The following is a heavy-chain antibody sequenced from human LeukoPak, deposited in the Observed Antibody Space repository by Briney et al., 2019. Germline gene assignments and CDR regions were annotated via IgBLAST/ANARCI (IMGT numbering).Heavy chain of an antibody. D-gene: IGHD3-22*01. CDR1: GCTFSSYA. J-gene: IGHJ5*02. CDR2: IIPIFGTA. CDR3: ARGYDSSGFSPFDP. V-gene: IGHV1-69*13. Sequence: GASVNLSCKSSGCTFSSYAISWVRQAPGQGLEWLGGIIPIFGTANYAQKFQGRVTITADESTSTAYMELSSLRSEDTAVYYCARGYDSSGFSPFDPWGQGTLVTVSS.